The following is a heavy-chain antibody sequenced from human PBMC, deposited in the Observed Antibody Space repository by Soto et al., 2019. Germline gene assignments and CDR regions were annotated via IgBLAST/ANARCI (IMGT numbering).Heavy chain of an antibody. CDR3: ARLLQTTVYYYYGMDV. CDR2: IYPGDSDT. D-gene: IGHD4-17*01. J-gene: IGHJ6*02. CDR1: GHSFTSYW. Sequence: GESLKISCKGSGHSFTSYWIGWVRQMPGKGLEWMVIIYPGDSDTRYSPSFQGQVTISADKSISTAYLQWSSLKASDTAMYYCARLLQTTVYYYYGMDVWGQGTTVTVSS. V-gene: IGHV5-51*01.